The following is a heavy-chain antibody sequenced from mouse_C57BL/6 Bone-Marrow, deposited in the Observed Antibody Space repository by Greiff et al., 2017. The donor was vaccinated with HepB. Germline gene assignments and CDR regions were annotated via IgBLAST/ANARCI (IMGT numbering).Heavy chain of an antibody. Sequence: VHVKQSGPELVKPGASVKISCKASGYSFTGYYMNWVKQSPEKSLEWIGEINPSTGGTTYNQKFKAKATLTVDKSSSTAYMQLKSLTSEDSAVYYCARNGYYVTKGYYAMDYWGQGTSVTVSS. J-gene: IGHJ4*01. CDR3: ARNGYYVTKGYYAMDY. V-gene: IGHV1-42*01. CDR2: INPSTGGT. D-gene: IGHD2-3*01. CDR1: GYSFTGYY.